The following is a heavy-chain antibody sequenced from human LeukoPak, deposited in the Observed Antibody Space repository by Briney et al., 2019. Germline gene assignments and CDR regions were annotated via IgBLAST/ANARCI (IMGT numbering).Heavy chain of an antibody. V-gene: IGHV1-2*02. Sequence: ASVKVSCKASGYTFTGYYMHWVRQAPGQGREWMGWINPNSGGTNYAQKFQGRVTMTRDTSISTAYMELSRLRSDDTAVYYCAREYEQLVYYYYYMDVWGKGTTVTVSS. CDR1: GYTFTGYY. CDR3: AREYEQLVYYYYYMDV. D-gene: IGHD6-6*01. CDR2: INPNSGGT. J-gene: IGHJ6*03.